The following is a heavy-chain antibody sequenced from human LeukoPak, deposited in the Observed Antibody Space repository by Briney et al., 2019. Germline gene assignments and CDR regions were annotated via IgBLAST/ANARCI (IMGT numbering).Heavy chain of an antibody. CDR2: IIPIFGTA. Sequence: ASVKVSCKASGGTFSSYAISWVRQAPGQGLEWMGGIIPIFGTANYAQKFQGRVTITTDESTSTAYMELSSLRSEDTAVCYCAREEKGVGATIWGQGTLVTVSS. J-gene: IGHJ4*02. V-gene: IGHV1-69*05. CDR3: AREEKGVGATI. CDR1: GGTFSSYA. D-gene: IGHD1-26*01.